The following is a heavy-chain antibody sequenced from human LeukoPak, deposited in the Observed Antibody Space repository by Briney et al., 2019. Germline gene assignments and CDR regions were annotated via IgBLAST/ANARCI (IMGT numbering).Heavy chain of an antibody. D-gene: IGHD1-26*01. J-gene: IGHJ3*02. V-gene: IGHV1-69*05. CDR2: IIPIFGTA. CDR3: ARLIVGATSSDALDI. CDR1: GGTFSSYA. Sequence: SVKVSCKASGGTFSSYASSWVRQAPGQGLEWMGGIIPIFGTANYAQKFQGRVTITTDESTSTAYMELSSLRSEDTAVYYCARLIVGATSSDALDIWGQGTMVTVSS.